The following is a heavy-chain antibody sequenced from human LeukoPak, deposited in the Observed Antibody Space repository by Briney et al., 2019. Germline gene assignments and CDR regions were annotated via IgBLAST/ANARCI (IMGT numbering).Heavy chain of an antibody. CDR2: IYWNDDK. CDR3: AHRIPFVGSGWYPPQFDY. D-gene: IGHD6-19*01. CDR1: GFSLSTSGVG. V-gene: IGHV2-5*01. J-gene: IGHJ4*02. Sequence: SGPTLVNPTQTLTLTCTFSGFSLSTSGVGVGWIRQPPGKALEWPALIYWNDDKRYSPSLKSRLTITKDTSKNQVVLTMTNMDPVDTATYYCAHRIPFVGSGWYPPQFDYWGQGTLVTVSS.